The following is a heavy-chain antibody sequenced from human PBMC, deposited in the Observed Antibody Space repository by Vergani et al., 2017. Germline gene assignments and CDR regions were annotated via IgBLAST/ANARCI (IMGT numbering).Heavy chain of an antibody. D-gene: IGHD3-10*01. J-gene: IGHJ6*03. V-gene: IGHV3-9*01. CDR1: GFTFDYA. CDR2: ISWNSGKI. Sequence: EVQLVESGGGLIQPGRSLRLSCAASGFTFDYAMHWVRQAPGKGLEWVSGISWNSGKIAYADSVKGRFIISRDNVKNSLYRQMNSLRAEYTALYYCAKDRGVSNYYYMDVWGKGTTVTVSS. CDR3: AKDRGVSNYYYMDV.